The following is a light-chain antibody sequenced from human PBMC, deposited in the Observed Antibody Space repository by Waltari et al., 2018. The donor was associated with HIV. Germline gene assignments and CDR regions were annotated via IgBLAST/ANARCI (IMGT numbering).Light chain of an antibody. V-gene: IGKV1-39*01. CDR1: QSIGGS. CDR3: QQTFTSPRT. J-gene: IGKJ1*01. Sequence: DIQMTQSPSSLSASVGYRVIITCRASQSIGGSLNWYQQKPGKAPKVLIHAATTLQSGVPSRFSGSGSGTDFSLTISSLQPEDFATYVCQQTFTSPRTFGRGTKVEIK. CDR2: AAT.